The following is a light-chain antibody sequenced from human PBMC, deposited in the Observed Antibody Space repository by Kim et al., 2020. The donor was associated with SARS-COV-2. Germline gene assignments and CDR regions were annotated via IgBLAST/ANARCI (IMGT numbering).Light chain of an antibody. CDR2: GDN. CDR3: QSYDSSLSGYV. J-gene: IGLJ1*01. CDR1: SSNIGAGYD. V-gene: IGLV1-40*01. Sequence: RVTIACTVSSSNIGAGYDVQCDQNLPRTAPKALRYGDNTRPSGVPDRFSGSKSGTSASLAITGLQAEDEADYYCQSYDSSLSGYVFGTGTKVTVL.